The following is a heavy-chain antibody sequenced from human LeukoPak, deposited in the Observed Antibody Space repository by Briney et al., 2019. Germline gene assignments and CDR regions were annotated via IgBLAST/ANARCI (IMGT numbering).Heavy chain of an antibody. CDR1: GGSISSYY. CDR2: IYYSGST. J-gene: IGHJ4*02. V-gene: IGHV4-59*08. CDR3: ARRVVPAADFDY. D-gene: IGHD2-2*01. Sequence: SETLSLTCTVSGGSISSYYWSWIRQPPGKGLEWIGYIYYSGSTYYNPSLKSRVTISVDTSKNQFSLKLSSVTAADTAVYYCARRVVPAADFDYWGQGTLVTVSS.